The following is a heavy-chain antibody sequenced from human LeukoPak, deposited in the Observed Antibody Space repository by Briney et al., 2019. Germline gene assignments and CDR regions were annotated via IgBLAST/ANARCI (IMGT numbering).Heavy chain of an antibody. CDR1: GYTFINYG. J-gene: IGHJ4*02. V-gene: IGHV1-18*01. CDR2: ISVYKGTT. Sequence: ASVKVSCKASGYTFINYGVSWVRQAPGQGLEWVGWISVYKGTTKFAQKFQGRVTLTTDTSTSTAYMELRSLTTDDTAVYYCVRDFFRSGTEDFWGQGTLVTVSS. D-gene: IGHD1-14*01. CDR3: VRDFFRSGTEDF.